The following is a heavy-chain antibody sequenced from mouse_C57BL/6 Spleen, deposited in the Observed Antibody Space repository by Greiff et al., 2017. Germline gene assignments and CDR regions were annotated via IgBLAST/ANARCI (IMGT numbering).Heavy chain of an antibody. Sequence: EVKLVESEGGLVQPGSSMKLSCTASGFTFSDYYMAWVSQVPEKGLEWVANIDYDGSSTYYLDSLKSRFIIARDNAKNTLYLQMSMLQSEDTATYYCARVGVTLDYWGQGTTLTVSS. CDR1: GFTFSDYY. CDR3: ARVGVTLDY. V-gene: IGHV5-16*01. CDR2: IDYDGSST. J-gene: IGHJ2*01. D-gene: IGHD2-2*01.